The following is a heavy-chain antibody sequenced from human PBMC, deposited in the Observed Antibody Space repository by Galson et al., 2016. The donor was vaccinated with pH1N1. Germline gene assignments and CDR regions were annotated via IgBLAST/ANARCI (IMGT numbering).Heavy chain of an antibody. Sequence: SLRLSCAASGSTFSSYGMHWVRQAPGKGLEWVAVISYDGSNKYYADSVKGRFTISRDNSKNTLYLQMNSLRAEDTAVYYCAKGDYGDYVGYFDLWGRGTLVTVSS. CDR1: GSTFSSYG. D-gene: IGHD4-17*01. CDR3: AKGDYGDYVGYFDL. CDR2: ISYDGSNK. J-gene: IGHJ2*01. V-gene: IGHV3-30*18.